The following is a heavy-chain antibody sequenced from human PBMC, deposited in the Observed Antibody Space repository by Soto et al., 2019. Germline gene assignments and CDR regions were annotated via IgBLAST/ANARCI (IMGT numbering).Heavy chain of an antibody. CDR2: ISSSGSTI. CDR3: ARDKGRAESAEYFQH. V-gene: IGHV3-11*01. CDR1: GFTFSDYY. Sequence: GGSLRLFCAASGFTFSDYYMSWIRQAPGKGLEWVSYISSSGSTIYYADSVKGRFTISRDNAKNSLYLQMNSLRAEDTAVYYCARDKGRAESAEYFQHWGQGTLVTVSS. J-gene: IGHJ1*01.